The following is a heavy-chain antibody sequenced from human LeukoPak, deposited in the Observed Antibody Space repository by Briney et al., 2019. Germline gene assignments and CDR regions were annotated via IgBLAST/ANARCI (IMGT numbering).Heavy chain of an antibody. CDR1: GGSISSSNYH. CDR3: ARHSIAVSGKLDY. D-gene: IGHD6-19*01. V-gene: IGHV4-39*01. CDR2: IYYSGST. J-gene: IGHJ4*02. Sequence: SETLSLTCTVSGGSISSSNYHWGWIRQPPGKGLEWIGSIYYSGSTNYNPSLKSRVTISVDTSKNQFSLKLSSVTAADTAVYYCARHSIAVSGKLDYWGQGTLVTVSS.